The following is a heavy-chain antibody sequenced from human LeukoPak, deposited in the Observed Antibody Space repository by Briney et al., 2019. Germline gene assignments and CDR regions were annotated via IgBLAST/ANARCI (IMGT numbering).Heavy chain of an antibody. J-gene: IGHJ4*02. CDR3: ARGRRGYSYGFAY. CDR1: SGSISSYY. D-gene: IGHD5-18*01. V-gene: IGHV4-4*07. Sequence: SETLSLTCTVSSGSISSYYWSWIRQPAGKGLEWIGRIYHSGSTYYNPSLKSRVTTSVDTSKNQFSLKLSSVTAADTAVYYCARGRRGYSYGFAYWGQGTLVTVSS. CDR2: IYHSGST.